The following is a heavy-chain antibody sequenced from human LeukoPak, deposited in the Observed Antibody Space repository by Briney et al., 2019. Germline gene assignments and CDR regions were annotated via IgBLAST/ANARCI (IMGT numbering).Heavy chain of an antibody. CDR3: ARKTVQLEHPGAFDI. CDR1: GGTFSSYT. CDR2: IIPIFGTA. Sequence: ASVKVSCKASGGTFSSYTFSWVRQAPGQGLEWMGGIIPIFGTANYAQKFQGRVTITTDESTSTAYMELSSLRSEDTAVYYCARKTVQLEHPGAFDIWGQGTMVTVSS. D-gene: IGHD1-1*01. J-gene: IGHJ3*02. V-gene: IGHV1-69*05.